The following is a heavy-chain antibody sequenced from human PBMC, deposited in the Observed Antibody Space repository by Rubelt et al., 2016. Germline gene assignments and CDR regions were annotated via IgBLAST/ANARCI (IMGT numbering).Heavy chain of an antibody. CDR2: ISGSGGST. CDR3: ARAGITMVRGVIAD. D-gene: IGHD3-10*01. Sequence: VTGEGLEWVSAISGSGGSTYYADSVKGRFTISRDNSKNTLYLQMNSLRAEDTAVYYCARAGITMVRGVIADWGQGTLVTVSS. J-gene: IGHJ4*02. V-gene: IGHV3-23*01.